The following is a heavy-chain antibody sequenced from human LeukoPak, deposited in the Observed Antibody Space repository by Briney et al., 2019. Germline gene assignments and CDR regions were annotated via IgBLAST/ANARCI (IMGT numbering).Heavy chain of an antibody. D-gene: IGHD3-3*01. CDR1: GFTFSYYG. CDR3: AKDRVFGGVTTIDY. CDR2: ISDDGGNK. V-gene: IGHV3-30*18. Sequence: GRSLRLSCAASGFTFSYYGMHWVRQAPGKGLEWVAVISDDGGNKYYADSVKGRFTISRDNSKNTLYLQMNSLRAEDTAVYYCAKDRVFGGVTTIDYWGQGTLVTVSS. J-gene: IGHJ4*02.